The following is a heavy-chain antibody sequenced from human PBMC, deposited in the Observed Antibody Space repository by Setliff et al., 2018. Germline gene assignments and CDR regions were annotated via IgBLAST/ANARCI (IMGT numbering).Heavy chain of an antibody. CDR1: GDSMNSGVYY. CDR2: IYYRGDT. Sequence: SETLSLTCKVSGDSMNSGVYYWGWIRQPPGKGLEWIGRIYYRGDTYYNASLKGRLTISVDTAQNQFSLRLTSVTAADTAVYYCARTGTYRYFDYWGQGALVTVSS. J-gene: IGHJ4*02. D-gene: IGHD1-1*01. CDR3: ARTGTYRYFDY. V-gene: IGHV4-39*01.